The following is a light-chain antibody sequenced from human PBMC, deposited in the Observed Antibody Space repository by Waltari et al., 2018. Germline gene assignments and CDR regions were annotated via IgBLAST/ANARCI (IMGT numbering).Light chain of an antibody. V-gene: IGKV1-33*01. CDR1: QDITNY. CDR2: DAS. Sequence: DIQMTQSPSSLSASVGDRVTITCQASQDITNYLNWYQQKPGRAPKLLIYDASYLQTGVPSRFSGSGFGTDFTFTISSLQPEDLATYFCQQYHNLPATFGGGTKVESK. J-gene: IGKJ4*01. CDR3: QQYHNLPAT.